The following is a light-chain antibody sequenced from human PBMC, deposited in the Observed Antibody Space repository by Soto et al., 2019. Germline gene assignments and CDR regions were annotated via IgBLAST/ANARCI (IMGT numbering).Light chain of an antibody. CDR1: SSDVGGYNY. V-gene: IGLV2-14*01. CDR3: SSYTSSSCVV. Sequence: QAVVTQPASVSGSPGQSITISCTGTSSDVGGYNYVSWYQQHPGKAPKLMIYEVSNRPSGVSNRFSGSKSGNTASLTISGLQAEDEADYYCSSYTSSSCVVFGGGTKLTVL. J-gene: IGLJ2*01. CDR2: EVS.